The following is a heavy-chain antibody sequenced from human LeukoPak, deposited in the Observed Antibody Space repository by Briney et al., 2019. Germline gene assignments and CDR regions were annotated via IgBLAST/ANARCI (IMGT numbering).Heavy chain of an antibody. J-gene: IGHJ4*02. V-gene: IGHV3-23*01. CDR3: AKERPTRRYCRGGSCYSRYFDY. CDR1: GITFSSYG. Sequence: GGSLRLSCAASGITFSSYGMSWVRQAPGKGLEWVSAISGSGGSTYYADSVKGRFTISRDISKNTLYLQMNSLRAEDTAVYYCAKERPTRRYCRGGSCYSRYFDYWGQGTLVTVSS. D-gene: IGHD2-15*01. CDR2: ISGSGGST.